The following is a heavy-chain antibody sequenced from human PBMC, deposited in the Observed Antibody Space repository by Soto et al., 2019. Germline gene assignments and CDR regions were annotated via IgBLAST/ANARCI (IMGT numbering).Heavy chain of an antibody. CDR2: INPNSGGT. CDR1: GYTFTGYY. CDR3: AREATVSYYYYYYGMDV. V-gene: IGHV1-2*04. D-gene: IGHD4-17*01. J-gene: IGHJ6*02. Sequence: ASVKVSCKASGYTFTGYYMHWVRQAPGQGLEWMGWINPNSGGTNYAQKFQGWVTMTRDTSISTAYMELSRLRSDDTAVYYCAREATVSYYYYYYGMDVWGQGTTVTVS.